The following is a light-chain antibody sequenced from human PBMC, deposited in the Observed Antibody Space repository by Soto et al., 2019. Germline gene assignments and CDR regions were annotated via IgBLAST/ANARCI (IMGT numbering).Light chain of an antibody. CDR2: TDN. Sequence: QAVVTQPPSASGTPGQRVTISCSGGSSNIGSNTVTWFQQLPGTAPKLLIYTDNRRPSGVPDRFSGSKSGTSASLAISGLQSEDEADYYCAAWDDSLNGYVFATGTKLTVL. CDR1: SSNIGSNT. J-gene: IGLJ1*01. CDR3: AAWDDSLNGYV. V-gene: IGLV1-44*01.